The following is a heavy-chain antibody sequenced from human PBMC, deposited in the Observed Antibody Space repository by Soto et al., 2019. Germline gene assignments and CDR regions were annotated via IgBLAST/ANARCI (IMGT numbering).Heavy chain of an antibody. J-gene: IGHJ3*02. CDR1: GGTFSSYA. D-gene: IGHD6-19*01. V-gene: IGHV1-69*06. CDR3: AREIGTMCIAVAHWAFDI. CDR2: IIPMFDSA. Sequence: QVQLVQSGAEVKKPGSSVKVSCKSSGGTFSSYAISWVRQAPGQGPAWMGGIIPMFDSAIYAQMFQDRVTITADKATSTAYMELNSLRSDDTAIYYCAREIGTMCIAVAHWAFDIWGQGTLVTVSS.